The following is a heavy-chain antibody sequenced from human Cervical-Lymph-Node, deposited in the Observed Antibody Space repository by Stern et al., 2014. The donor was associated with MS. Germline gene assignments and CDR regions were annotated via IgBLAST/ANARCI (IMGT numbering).Heavy chain of an antibody. CDR1: GGSISSYY. J-gene: IGHJ3*01. CDR3: ARMGNDAFDV. CDR2: VYYSGNT. Sequence: QVQLQESGPGLVKPSETLSLTCTVSGGSISSYYWSWIRQAPGKGLEWIGYVYYSGNTNYNLSLKSRVTTAVDTSKNQFTLKLSSVTAADTAVYYCARMGNDAFDVWGQGTMVTVAS. V-gene: IGHV4-59*01. D-gene: IGHD1-26*01.